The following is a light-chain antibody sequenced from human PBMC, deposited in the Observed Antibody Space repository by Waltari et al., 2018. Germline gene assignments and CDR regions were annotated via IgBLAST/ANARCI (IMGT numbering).Light chain of an antibody. Sequence: DMQQTPSPTSLSDSVGDRVTIACQPSQDVINYINWYQQKPGKAPQLLIYDASTLKTGVPSRFSGRQSGTSLTLTISGLQPEDVGTYYCQHSEAFGQGTTVEI. J-gene: IGKJ1*01. CDR2: DAS. CDR1: QDVINY. CDR3: QHSEA. V-gene: IGKV1-33*01.